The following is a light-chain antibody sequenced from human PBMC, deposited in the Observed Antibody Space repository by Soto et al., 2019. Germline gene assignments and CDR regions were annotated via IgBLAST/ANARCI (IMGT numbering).Light chain of an antibody. V-gene: IGKV3-11*01. CDR3: QQRNDGLT. Sequence: EILVTQSPGTLSLSPGERATLSCRASQSVSSYLAWYQQKPGQAPRLLIYDASNRATGIPARFSGSGSGTEFTLTINNLEPEDFAVYYCQQRNDGLTFGGGTKVDIK. J-gene: IGKJ4*01. CDR1: QSVSSY. CDR2: DAS.